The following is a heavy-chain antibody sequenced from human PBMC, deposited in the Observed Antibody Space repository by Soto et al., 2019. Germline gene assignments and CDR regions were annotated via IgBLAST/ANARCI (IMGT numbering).Heavy chain of an antibody. D-gene: IGHD6-19*01. J-gene: IGHJ4*02. CDR2: IGTAGDT. CDR3: ARVGAVAGKPLPLPDYYFDY. V-gene: IGHV3-13*01. Sequence: GGSLRLSCRASGFTFRWYDMHCVRLAKKKGLEWVSAIGTAGDTYYPGSVKGRFTISRENAKNSLYLQMNSLRAEDTAVYYCARVGAVAGKPLPLPDYYFDYWGQGTLVTVSS. CDR1: GFTFRWYD.